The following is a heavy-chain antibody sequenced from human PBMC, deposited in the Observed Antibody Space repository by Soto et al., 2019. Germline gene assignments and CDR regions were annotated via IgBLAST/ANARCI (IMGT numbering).Heavy chain of an antibody. Sequence: SETLSLTCTVSGGSISSYYWSWIRQPPGKGLEWIGYIYYSGSTNYNPSLKSRVTLSVDTSKNQFSLKLSSVTAADTAVYYCARDQLDSSSFDYWGQGTLVTVSS. CDR2: IYYSGST. V-gene: IGHV4-59*01. CDR1: GGSISSYY. CDR3: ARDQLDSSSFDY. J-gene: IGHJ4*02. D-gene: IGHD3-22*01.